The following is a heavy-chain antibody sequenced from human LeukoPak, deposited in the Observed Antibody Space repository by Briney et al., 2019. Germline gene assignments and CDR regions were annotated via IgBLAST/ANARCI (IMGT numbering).Heavy chain of an antibody. J-gene: IGHJ4*02. CDR3: ANLAVHSSSPYYFDY. CDR2: IKQDGSEK. CDR1: GFTFSSYW. Sequence: GGSLRLSCAASGFTFSSYWMSWVRQAPGKGLEWVANIKQDGSEKYYVDSVKGRFTISRDNSKNTLYLQMNSLRAEDTAVYYCANLAVHSSSPYYFDYWGQGTLVTVSS. V-gene: IGHV3-7*01. D-gene: IGHD6-6*01.